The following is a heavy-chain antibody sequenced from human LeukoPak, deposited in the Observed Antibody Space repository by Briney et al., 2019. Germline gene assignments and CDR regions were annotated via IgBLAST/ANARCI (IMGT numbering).Heavy chain of an antibody. Sequence: PGGSLRLSCAASGFTFSSYAMSWVRQGPGKGLEWVSAIRGSGGSTYYADSVKGRFTISRDNSKNTLYLQMNSLRAEDTAVYYCARAAYSSTWYSRYFDLWGRGTLVTVSS. D-gene: IGHD6-13*01. J-gene: IGHJ2*01. CDR2: IRGSGGST. V-gene: IGHV3-23*01. CDR3: ARAAYSSTWYSRYFDL. CDR1: GFTFSSYA.